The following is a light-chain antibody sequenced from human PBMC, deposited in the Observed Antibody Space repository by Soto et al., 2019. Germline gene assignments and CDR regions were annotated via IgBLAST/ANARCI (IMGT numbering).Light chain of an antibody. CDR2: DAS. J-gene: IGKJ2*01. CDR3: QQYNSYPVH. V-gene: IGKV1-5*01. Sequence: DIQMTQSPSTLSASVGDRVTITCRASQSISSWLAWYQQKPGKAPKLLIYDASRLESGVPSRFSGSGSGTEFTLTISSLQPDDFATYYCQQYNSYPVHFGQGTKLEIK. CDR1: QSISSW.